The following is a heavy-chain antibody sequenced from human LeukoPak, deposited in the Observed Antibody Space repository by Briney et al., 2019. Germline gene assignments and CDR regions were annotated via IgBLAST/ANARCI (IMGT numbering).Heavy chain of an antibody. D-gene: IGHD2-15*01. CDR2: IWYDGSNK. CDR3: AKGGDGSYYSRADC. Sequence: PGGSLRLSCAASRFTFSNYGMHWVRQAPGKGLEWVAVIWYDGSNKYYADSVKGRFTISRDNSKNTLYLQMNSLRAEDTAVYYCAKGGDGSYYSRADCWGQGTLVTVSS. CDR1: RFTFSNYG. J-gene: IGHJ4*02. V-gene: IGHV3-33*06.